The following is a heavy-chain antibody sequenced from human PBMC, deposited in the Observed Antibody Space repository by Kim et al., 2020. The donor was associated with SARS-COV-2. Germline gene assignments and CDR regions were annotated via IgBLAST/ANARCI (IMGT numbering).Heavy chain of an antibody. CDR2: IYYSGST. V-gene: IGHV4-31*03. CDR1: GGSISSGGYY. Sequence: SETLSLTCTVSGGSISSGGYYWSWIRQHPGKGLEWIGYIYYSGSTYYNPSLKSRVTISVDTSKNQFSLKLSSVTAADTAVYYCARGETYYFDYWGQGTLVTVSS. J-gene: IGHJ4*02. CDR3: ARGETYYFDY.